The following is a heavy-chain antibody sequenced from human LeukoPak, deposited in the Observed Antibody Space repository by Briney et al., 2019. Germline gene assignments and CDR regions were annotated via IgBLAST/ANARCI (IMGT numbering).Heavy chain of an antibody. CDR2: TSNHGNDG. CDR3: TRDRGAMNDFDY. V-gene: IGHV3-30*01. Sequence: GSLRLSCTDSGFSFSSYAMHWVRQSPGKGLEWVAVTSNHGNDGFYADSEKGRFTISRDNSKKTLYLQMDSLRPEDTGVYYCTRDRGAMNDFDYWGQGTLVTVSS. D-gene: IGHD2-2*01. J-gene: IGHJ4*02. CDR1: GFSFSSYA.